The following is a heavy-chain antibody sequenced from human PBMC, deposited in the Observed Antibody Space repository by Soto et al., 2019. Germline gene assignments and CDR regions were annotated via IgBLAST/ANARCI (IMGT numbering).Heavy chain of an antibody. CDR2: ISAYNGNT. J-gene: IGHJ6*02. CDR1: GYTFTSYG. Sequence: QVQLVQSGAEVKKPGASVKVSCKASGYTFTSYGISWVRQAPGQGLEWMGWISAYNGNTNYAQKLQGRVTMTTEPSTSTAYMELRSLRSDDPAVYYCAREKYYYGSGSYYSPAPSSYYYGMDVWGQGTTVTVSS. V-gene: IGHV1-18*01. CDR3: AREKYYYGSGSYYSPAPSSYYYGMDV. D-gene: IGHD3-10*01.